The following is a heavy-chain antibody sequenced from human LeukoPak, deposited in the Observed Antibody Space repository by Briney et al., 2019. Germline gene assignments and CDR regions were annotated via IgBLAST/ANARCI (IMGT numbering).Heavy chain of an antibody. CDR2: ISTSGRYI. V-gene: IGHV3-21*04. CDR3: ARWLDGFTPLDY. J-gene: IGHJ4*02. CDR1: GFTFDGYS. Sequence: GGSLRLSRVASGFTFDGYSMNWVRQPPGKGLEWVSSISTSGRYINYAGSVRGRFTISRDNTKNSLFLHMNSLRVEDTATYYCARWLDGFTPLDYWGQGTLVTVSS. D-gene: IGHD5-24*01.